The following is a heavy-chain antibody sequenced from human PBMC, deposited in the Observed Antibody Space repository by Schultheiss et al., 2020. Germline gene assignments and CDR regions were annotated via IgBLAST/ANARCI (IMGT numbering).Heavy chain of an antibody. D-gene: IGHD2-2*01. V-gene: IGHV1-2*02. CDR2: INPNTGGT. CDR3: ARDPRVTTKVASSYFGMDV. CDR1: GGTFSSYA. J-gene: IGHJ6*02. Sequence: ASVKVSCKASGGTFSSYAISWVRQAPGQGLEWMGGINPNTGGTNYTQRVQGRVTMTRDTSFSTAYMELRNLRSDDTAVYYCARDPRVTTKVASSYFGMDVWGQGTTVTVSS.